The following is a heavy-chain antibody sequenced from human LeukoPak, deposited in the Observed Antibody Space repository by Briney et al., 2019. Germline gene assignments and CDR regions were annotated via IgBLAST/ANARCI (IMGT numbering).Heavy chain of an antibody. CDR1: GFTFSSYA. Sequence: GGSLRLSCAASGFTFSSYAMSWVRQAPGKGLEWVSAISGSGGSTNYADSVKGRFTISRDNSKNTLYLQMNSLRAEDTAVYYCAKDEGPAMVYWGGYYFDYWGQGTLVTVSS. CDR2: ISGSGGST. V-gene: IGHV3-23*01. CDR3: AKDEGPAMVYWGGYYFDY. J-gene: IGHJ4*02. D-gene: IGHD5-18*01.